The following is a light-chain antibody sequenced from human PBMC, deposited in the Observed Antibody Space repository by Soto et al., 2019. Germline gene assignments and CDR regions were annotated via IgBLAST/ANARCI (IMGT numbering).Light chain of an antibody. J-gene: IGKJ4*01. Sequence: IVLTQSPDTLSLSPGERATLSCRASQSVSSNYLAWYQQKLGQAPRLLIYGASTRATAIPARVSGSGSGTEVTLTISSLQSEDSAVYYCQQYNNWPLTFGGGTKVDIK. CDR3: QQYNNWPLT. CDR2: GAS. CDR1: QSVSSN. V-gene: IGKV3-15*01.